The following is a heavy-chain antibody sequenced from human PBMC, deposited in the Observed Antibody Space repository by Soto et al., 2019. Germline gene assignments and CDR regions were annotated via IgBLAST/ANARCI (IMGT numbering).Heavy chain of an antibody. CDR3: ARSYISSSYWFDP. CDR1: GYPFITYF. CDR2: INPSRGTT. D-gene: IGHD6-6*01. V-gene: IGHV1-46*03. J-gene: IGHJ5*02. Sequence: QVQLVQSGAEVKKPGAAVKVSCKASGYPFITYFMHWVRQAPGQGLEWMGLINPSRGTTTYAQKFHDRVTMTRDTYASTVYMELSSLRSEDTAMYYCARSYISSSYWFDPWGQGHLVTVTS.